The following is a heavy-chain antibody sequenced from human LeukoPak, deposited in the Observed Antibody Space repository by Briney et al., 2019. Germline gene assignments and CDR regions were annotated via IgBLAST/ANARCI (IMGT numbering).Heavy chain of an antibody. CDR3: ARAPYYYGSGTYYPFDL. J-gene: IGHJ4*02. D-gene: IGHD3-10*01. Sequence: GGSLRLSCAASGFTVNSNYMSWVRQAPGKGLEWVSVVYSGDRTYYADSVKGRFTISRDDSTNTLYLLMNSLGAEDTAVYFCARAPYYYGSGTYYPFDLWGQGTLVTVSS. V-gene: IGHV3-66*01. CDR1: GFTVNSNY. CDR2: VYSGDRT.